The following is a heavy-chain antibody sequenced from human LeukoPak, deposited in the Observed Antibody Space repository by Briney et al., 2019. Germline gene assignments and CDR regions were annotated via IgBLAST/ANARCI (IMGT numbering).Heavy chain of an antibody. CDR2: ITGSGGAT. CDR1: GFTFSTYA. D-gene: IGHD1-26*01. Sequence: GGSLRLSCAASGFTFSTYAVNWVRQAPGKGLEWVSAITGSGGATYYADSVKGRFTISRDNSKNTPYLQMNSLRAEDTAVYYCAREGGSPWYYYYGMDVWGQGTTVTVSS. J-gene: IGHJ6*02. CDR3: AREGGSPWYYYYGMDV. V-gene: IGHV3-23*01.